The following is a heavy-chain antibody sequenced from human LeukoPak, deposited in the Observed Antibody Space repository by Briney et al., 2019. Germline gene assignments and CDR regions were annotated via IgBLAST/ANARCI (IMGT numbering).Heavy chain of an antibody. D-gene: IGHD6-19*01. V-gene: IGHV6-1*01. Sequence: SQTLSLTCAISGDSFSSNSAAWNWIRQSPSRGLEWLGRTYYRSKWYNDYAVSVKSRITINPDTSKNQFSLQLNSVTPEDTAVYYCARAFWDSSGWFPYYYGMDVWGQGTTVTVSS. CDR3: ARAFWDSSGWFPYYYGMDV. CDR1: GDSFSSNSAA. CDR2: TYYRSKWYN. J-gene: IGHJ6*02.